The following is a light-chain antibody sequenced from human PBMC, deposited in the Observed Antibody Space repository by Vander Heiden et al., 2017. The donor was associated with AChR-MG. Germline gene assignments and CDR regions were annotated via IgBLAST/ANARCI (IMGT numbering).Light chain of an antibody. V-gene: IGLV3-25*03. CDR1: VLPKQY. CDR3: QSADASGPYWV. Sequence: FELTQPPSVSVSPGQTARITCSGDVLPKQYAYWYQQKPAQAPVLVIYKDTERPSGIPERFSGSSSGTKVTLTISGVQAEDEADYYCQSADASGPYWVFGGGTKLTVL. J-gene: IGLJ3*02. CDR2: KDT.